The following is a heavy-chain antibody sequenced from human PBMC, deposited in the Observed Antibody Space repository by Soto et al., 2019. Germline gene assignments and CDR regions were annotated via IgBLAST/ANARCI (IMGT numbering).Heavy chain of an antibody. CDR1: YGSISRRDYF. Sequence: TSQTLSLTCSVSYGSISRRDYFWSFISQPPGKGLEWIGSISYSGSTYYNPSLKSRVTISVDTSKNQFSLKLSSVTAADTAVYYCARRASSGYYYRYWGQGTLVTVSS. J-gene: IGHJ4*02. D-gene: IGHD3-22*01. V-gene: IGHV4-30-4*01. CDR3: ARRASSGYYYRY. CDR2: ISYSGST.